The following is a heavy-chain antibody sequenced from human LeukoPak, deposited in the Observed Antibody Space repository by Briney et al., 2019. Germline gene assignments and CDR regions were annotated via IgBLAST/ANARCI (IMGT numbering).Heavy chain of an antibody. Sequence: SETLSLTCTVSGGSISSYYWSWIRQPPGKGLEWIGYIYYSGSTNYNPSLKSRVTISVDTSKNQFSLKLSSVTAADTAVYYCARGTAAAVYWFDPWGQGTLVTVSS. CDR3: ARGTAAAVYWFDP. V-gene: IGHV4-59*13. D-gene: IGHD6-13*01. CDR2: IYYSGST. CDR1: GGSISSYY. J-gene: IGHJ5*02.